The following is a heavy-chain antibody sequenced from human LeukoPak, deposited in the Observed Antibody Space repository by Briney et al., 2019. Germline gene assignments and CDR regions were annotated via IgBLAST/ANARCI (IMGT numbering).Heavy chain of an antibody. D-gene: IGHD2-15*01. CDR1: GFTVSSNY. J-gene: IGHJ4*02. CDR2: IYSGGST. V-gene: IGHV3-53*01. CDR3: ARQHCSGGDCYFFD. Sequence: GGSLRLSCAASGFTVSSNYMSWVRQAPGKGLEWVSVIYSGGSTYYADSVKGRFTISRDNSKNTLYLQLNSLRAEDTAVYYCARQHCSGGDCYFFDWGQGTLVTVSS.